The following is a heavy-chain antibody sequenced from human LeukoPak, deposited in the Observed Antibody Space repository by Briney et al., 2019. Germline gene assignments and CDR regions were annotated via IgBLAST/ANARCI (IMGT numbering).Heavy chain of an antibody. D-gene: IGHD1/OR15-1a*01. V-gene: IGHV1-69*05. CDR1: GGTFSSYA. CDR3: AREEQYYFDY. CDR2: IIPIFGTA. Sequence: ASVKVSCKXSGGTFSSYAISWVRQAPGQGLEWMGGIIPIFGTANYAQKFQGRVTITTDESTSTAYMELSSLRSEDTAVYYCAREEQYYFDYWGQGTLVTVSS. J-gene: IGHJ4*02.